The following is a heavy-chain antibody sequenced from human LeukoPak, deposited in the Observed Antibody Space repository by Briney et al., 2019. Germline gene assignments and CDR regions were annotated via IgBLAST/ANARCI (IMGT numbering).Heavy chain of an antibody. V-gene: IGHV3-48*01. D-gene: IGHD1-26*01. CDR1: GFTFSTYN. CDR2: IRSSDGSI. J-gene: IGHJ6*03. Sequence: GGSLRLSCAGSGFTFSTYNMNWVRQAPGKGLEWTSNIRSSDGSIFYADSVKGRFTISRDNAKNSLYLQMNSLRADDTAVYYCARDGYSGSYYRLYYFFMDVWGKGTTVTVSS. CDR3: ARDGYSGSYYRLYYFFMDV.